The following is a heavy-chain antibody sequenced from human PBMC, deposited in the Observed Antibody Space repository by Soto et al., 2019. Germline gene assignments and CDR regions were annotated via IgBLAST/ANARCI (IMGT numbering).Heavy chain of an antibody. CDR1: GGSINSSRNY. V-gene: IGHV4-39*01. CDR2: VSKSGFT. D-gene: IGHD6-19*01. CDR3: ARHRMVAGMGRSGFDG. J-gene: IGHJ3*01. Sequence: QQQLQETGPGLVKPSETLSLTCSVSGGSINSSRNYWGWIRQTPGRGLEWIASVSKSGFTHYTPSLKSRVTISLDTPKNQFSLRLTSVSAADAAVYYCARHRMVAGMGRSGFDGWGQRTLVTVSS.